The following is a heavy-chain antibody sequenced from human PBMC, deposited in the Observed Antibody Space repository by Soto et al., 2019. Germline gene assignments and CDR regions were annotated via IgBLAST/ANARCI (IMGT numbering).Heavy chain of an antibody. D-gene: IGHD1-20*01. J-gene: IGHJ4*02. CDR1: GFTFSSYA. CDR2: ISYDGSNK. CDR3: AIDFHYGHNWNYIDY. V-gene: IGHV3-30-3*01. Sequence: GGSLRLCCAASGFTFSSYAMHWVRQAPGKGLEWVAIISYDGSNKYYADSVKGRFTISRDISKNTLYLQMNSLRAEDTAVYYCAIDFHYGHNWNYIDYWGQATLVTVSS.